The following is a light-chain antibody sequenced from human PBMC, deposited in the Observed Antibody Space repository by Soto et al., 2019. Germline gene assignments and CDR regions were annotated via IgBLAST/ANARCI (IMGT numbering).Light chain of an antibody. CDR3: SSYSISTAYL. V-gene: IGLV2-14*01. Sequence: QSVLTQRASVSGSPGQSITISCTGTSSDVGGYDYVSWYQLHPGKAPKLMVFEVSNRPSGVSYRFSGSKSGNTASLTISGLQAEDEADYFCSSYSISTAYLFGTGTRSPS. CDR1: SSDVGGYDY. CDR2: EVS. J-gene: IGLJ1*01.